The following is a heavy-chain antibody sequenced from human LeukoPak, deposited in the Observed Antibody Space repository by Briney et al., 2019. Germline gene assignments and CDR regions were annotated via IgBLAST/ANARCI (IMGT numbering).Heavy chain of an antibody. D-gene: IGHD1-20*01. CDR1: GGSLSGYY. V-gene: IGHV4-59*12. J-gene: IGHJ3*02. CDR2: NYYSGGT. Sequence: SETLSLTCAVFGGSLSGYYWSWIRQPPGKGLEWLGYNYYSGGTNYNPSLKSRLTISLDTSNNQFSLRLSSVTAADTAVYFCARDHYRKDTSITTSAFDIWGQGMMVTVSS. CDR3: ARDHYRKDTSITTSAFDI.